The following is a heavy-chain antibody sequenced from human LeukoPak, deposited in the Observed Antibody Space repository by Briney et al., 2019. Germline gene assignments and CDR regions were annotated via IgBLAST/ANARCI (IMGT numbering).Heavy chain of an antibody. D-gene: IGHD1-26*01. CDR1: GFTSSSYA. CDR2: ISGSGGST. V-gene: IGHV3-23*01. Sequence: PGGSLRLSCAASGFTSSSYAMSWVRQAPGKGLEWVSAISGSGGSTYYADSVKGRFTISRDNSKNTLYLQMNSLRAEDTAVYYCAKDSGSYSDAFDIWGQGTMVTVSS. CDR3: AKDSGSYSDAFDI. J-gene: IGHJ3*02.